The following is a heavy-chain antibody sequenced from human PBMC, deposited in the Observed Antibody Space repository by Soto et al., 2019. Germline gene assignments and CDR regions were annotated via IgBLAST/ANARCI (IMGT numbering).Heavy chain of an antibody. Sequence: GGSLRLSCAASGFTFSSYAMHWVRQAPGKGLEWVAVISYDGSNKYYADSVKGRFTISRDNSKNTLYLQMNSLRAEDTAVYYCARDYDSSGYYSYPNFAYWGQGTLVTVSS. CDR3: ARDYDSSGYYSYPNFAY. CDR1: GFTFSSYA. J-gene: IGHJ4*02. D-gene: IGHD3-22*01. CDR2: ISYDGSNK. V-gene: IGHV3-30-3*01.